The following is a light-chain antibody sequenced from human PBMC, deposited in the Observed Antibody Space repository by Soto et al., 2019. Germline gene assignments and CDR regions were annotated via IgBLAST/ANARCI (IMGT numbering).Light chain of an antibody. CDR2: RAS. J-gene: IGKJ1*01. CDR1: ENINMW. Sequence: IQMTQSPSTLSASVGDRVTITCRASENINMWLAWYQQKPGQAPRLLIQRASRVERGVPSRFSGSGSDTEFTLTISSLQPDDFATYYCQQYNRYFKSFGQGTKVEIK. CDR3: QQYNRYFKS. V-gene: IGKV1-5*03.